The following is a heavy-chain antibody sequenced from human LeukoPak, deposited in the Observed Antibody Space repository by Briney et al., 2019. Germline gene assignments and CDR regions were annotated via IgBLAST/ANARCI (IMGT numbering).Heavy chain of an antibody. D-gene: IGHD3-16*02. CDR1: GFTFSSYS. V-gene: IGHV3-21*01. CDR3: ATPMITFGGVIGSIDY. J-gene: IGHJ4*02. CDR2: ISSSSSYI. Sequence: GGSLRLSCAASGFTFSSYSMNWVRQAPGKGLEWVSSISSSSSYIYYADSVKGRFTISRDNAKNSLYLQMNSLRAEDTAVYYCATPMITFGGVIGSIDYWGQGTLVTVSS.